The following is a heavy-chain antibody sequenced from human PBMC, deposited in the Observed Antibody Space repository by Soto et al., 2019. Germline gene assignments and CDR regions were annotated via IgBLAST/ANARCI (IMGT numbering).Heavy chain of an antibody. CDR2: IYPVDSDT. D-gene: IGHD6-19*01. V-gene: IGHV5-51*01. Sequence: GESLKISCKGSGYSFTSYWIGWVRQMPGKGLEWMGIIYPVDSDTRYSPSFQGQVTISADKSISTAYLQWSSLKASDTAMYYCATSAGREAVAGTDPGWFDPWGQGTLVTISS. CDR3: ATSAGREAVAGTDPGWFDP. J-gene: IGHJ5*02. CDR1: GYSFTSYW.